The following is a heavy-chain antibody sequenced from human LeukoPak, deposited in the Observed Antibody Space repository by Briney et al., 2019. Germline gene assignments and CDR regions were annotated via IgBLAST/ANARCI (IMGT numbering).Heavy chain of an antibody. CDR2: IYYSGST. D-gene: IGHD4-17*01. J-gene: IGHJ6*04. CDR1: GGAMGSCV. V-gene: IGHV4-59*01. CDR3: ARVPTVTTCVGCRGMDV. Sequence: SQTRSLTSTAAGGAMGSCVCIGGRHPPGKELEWIGYIYYSGSTNYNPSLKSRVTISVDTSKNQFSLKLSSVTAADTAVYYCARVPTVTTCVGCRGMDVWGKGTTVTVSS.